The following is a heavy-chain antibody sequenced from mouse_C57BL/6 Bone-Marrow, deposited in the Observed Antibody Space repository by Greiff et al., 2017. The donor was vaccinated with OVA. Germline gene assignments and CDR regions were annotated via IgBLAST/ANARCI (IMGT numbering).Heavy chain of an antibody. D-gene: IGHD3-3*01. V-gene: IGHV1-76*01. CDR3: ARRGRDWYFDV. CDR2: IYPGSGNT. Sequence: VQLVESGAELVRPGASVKLSCKASGYTFTDYYINWVKQRPGQGLEWIARIYPGSGNTYYNEKFKGKATLTAEKSSSTAYMQLSSLTSEDSAVYFCARRGRDWYFDVWGTGTTVTVSS. J-gene: IGHJ1*03. CDR1: GYTFTDYY.